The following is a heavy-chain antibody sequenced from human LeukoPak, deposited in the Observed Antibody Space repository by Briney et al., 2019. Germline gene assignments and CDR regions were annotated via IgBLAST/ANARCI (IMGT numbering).Heavy chain of an antibody. CDR1: GGSISSYY. J-gene: IGHJ5*02. Sequence: SETLSLTCTVSGGSISSYYWSWLRQPPGKGLEWIGYIYYSGSTNYNPSLKSRVTISVDTSKNQFSLKLSSVTAADTAVYYCARGEEFVWFDPWGQGTLVTVSS. D-gene: IGHD2-21*01. CDR2: IYYSGST. V-gene: IGHV4-59*01. CDR3: ARGEEFVWFDP.